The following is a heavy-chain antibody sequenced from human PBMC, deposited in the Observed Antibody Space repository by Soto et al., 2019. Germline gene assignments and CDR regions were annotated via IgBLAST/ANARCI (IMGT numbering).Heavy chain of an antibody. V-gene: IGHV4-4*07. CDR3: ARDGDIVGLYSSFDY. J-gene: IGHJ4*02. CDR1: GGSISSYY. D-gene: IGHD3-16*02. Sequence: SETLSLTCTVSGGSISSYYWSWIRQPAGKGLEWIGRIYTSGSTNYNPSLKSRVTMSVDTSKNQFSLKLSSVTAADTAVYYCARDGDIVGLYSSFDYWGQGALVTVSS. CDR2: IYTSGST.